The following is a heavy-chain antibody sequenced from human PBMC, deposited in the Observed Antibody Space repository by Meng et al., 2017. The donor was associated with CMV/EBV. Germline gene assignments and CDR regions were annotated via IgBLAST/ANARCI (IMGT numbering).Heavy chain of an antibody. Sequence: GGSLRLSCAASGFTFSDYYLSWIRQAPGKGLEWVSYISSSGSTIYYADSVKGRFTISRDNAKSSLYLQMNSLRAEDTAVYYCARDPAKVVPAATPYYYYGMDVWGQGTTVTVSS. D-gene: IGHD2-2*02. V-gene: IGHV3-11*04. CDR2: ISSSGSTI. CDR1: GFTFSDYY. J-gene: IGHJ6*02. CDR3: ARDPAKVVPAATPYYYYGMDV.